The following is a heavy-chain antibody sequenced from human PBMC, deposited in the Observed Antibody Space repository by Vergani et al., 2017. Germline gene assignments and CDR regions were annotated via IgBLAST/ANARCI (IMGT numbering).Heavy chain of an antibody. Sequence: EVQLVESGGGLVKPGGSLRLSCAASGFTFSSYSMNWVRQAPGKGLEWVSSISSSSSYIYYADSVKGRFTISRDNAKNSLYLQMNSLRAEDTAVYYCARGSWPRGYIWGSYRHNWFDPWGQGTLVTVSS. CDR2: ISSSSSYI. J-gene: IGHJ5*02. CDR3: ARGSWPRGYIWGSYRHNWFDP. CDR1: GFTFSSYS. V-gene: IGHV3-21*04. D-gene: IGHD3-16*02.